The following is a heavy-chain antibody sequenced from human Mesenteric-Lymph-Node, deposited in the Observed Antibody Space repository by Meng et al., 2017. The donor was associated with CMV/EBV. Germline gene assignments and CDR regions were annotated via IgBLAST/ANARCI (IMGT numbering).Heavy chain of an antibody. CDR2: IYYSQAT. D-gene: IGHD1-1*01. J-gene: IGHJ5*02. CDR1: GGSITGSSYY. Sequence: SETLSLTCTVSGGSITGSSYYWGWIRQPPGRGLECIGTIYYSQATYYNPSLASRVTISADPSKNQLSLTLTSVTAADTAVYFCARLSWKRMEGRQGNWFDPWGPGTLVTVSS. V-gene: IGHV4-39*01. CDR3: ARLSWKRMEGRQGNWFDP.